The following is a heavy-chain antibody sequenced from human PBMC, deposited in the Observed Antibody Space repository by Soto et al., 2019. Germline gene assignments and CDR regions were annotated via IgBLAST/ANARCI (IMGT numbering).Heavy chain of an antibody. D-gene: IGHD2-2*01. V-gene: IGHV3-23*01. J-gene: IGHJ4*02. CDR3: ARDPGGHYCTSTRCLYSFDH. Sequence: EVQLLESGGALVQPGGSLRLSCAASGFTFSNHAMNWVRQAPGKGLEWVSTISDSGSTYYADSVKGRFTISRDNSNNTLYLQMNSLRAEDTAVYYCARDPGGHYCTSTRCLYSFDHWGQGTLVIVSS. CDR2: ISDSGST. CDR1: GFTFSNHA.